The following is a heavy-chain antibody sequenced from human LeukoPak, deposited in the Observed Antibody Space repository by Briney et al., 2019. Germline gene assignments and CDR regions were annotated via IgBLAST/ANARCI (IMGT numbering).Heavy chain of an antibody. CDR2: ISGSGGST. D-gene: IGHD6-19*01. V-gene: IGHV3-23*01. Sequence: PGGSLRLSCAASGFIFSSYAMSWVRQAPGKGLEWVSAISGSGGSTYYADSVKGRFTISRDNSKNTLYLQMNSLRAEDAAVYYCAKSGQWLARFDYWGQGTLVTVSS. CDR3: AKSGQWLARFDY. J-gene: IGHJ4*02. CDR1: GFIFSSYA.